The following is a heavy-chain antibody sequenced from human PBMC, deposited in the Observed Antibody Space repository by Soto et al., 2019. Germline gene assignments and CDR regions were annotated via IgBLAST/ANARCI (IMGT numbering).Heavy chain of an antibody. Sequence: QVQLVESGGGVVQPGRSLRLSCAASGFTFSSYAMHWVRQAPGKGLEWVSVIYSGDSAYYTHSVKGRFTISRDYSKNTLYLQMNNLRTEDTAVYYCAVLGAIKGAFDIWGQGTMVTVSS. CDR1: GFTFSSYA. J-gene: IGHJ3*02. D-gene: IGHD3-16*01. CDR2: IYSGDSA. V-gene: IGHV3-NL1*01. CDR3: AVLGAIKGAFDI.